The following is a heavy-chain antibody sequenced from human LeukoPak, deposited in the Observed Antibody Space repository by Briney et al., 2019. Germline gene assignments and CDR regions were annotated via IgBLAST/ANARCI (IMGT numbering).Heavy chain of an antibody. CDR3: ARDGGYYGPDY. CDR2: IKPDGSDK. D-gene: IGHD3-10*01. V-gene: IGHV3-7*04. J-gene: IGHJ4*02. CDR1: GFTSSYYW. Sequence: QAGGSLRLSCAASGFTSSYYWMSWVRQAPGKGLEWVANIKPDGSDKFYVVPVKGRFTISRDNARNSLYLQMNTLRADDTAVYYCARDGGYYGPDYWGQGALVTVSS.